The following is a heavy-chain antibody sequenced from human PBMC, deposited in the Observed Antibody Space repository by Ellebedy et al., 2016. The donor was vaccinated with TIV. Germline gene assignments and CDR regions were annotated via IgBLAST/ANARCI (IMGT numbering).Heavy chain of an antibody. CDR2: IFYSGST. CDR1: GGSISSYY. D-gene: IGHD1-26*01. J-gene: IGHJ5*02. Sequence: MPSETLSLTCTVSGGSISSYYWSCFRQPPGKGLEWIGYIFYSGSTNYTPSLKSLVTISVDTSKNQFSLKLSSVTAADTAVYYCARALAVGATLIDPWGQGTLVTVSS. CDR3: ARALAVGATLIDP. V-gene: IGHV4-59*08.